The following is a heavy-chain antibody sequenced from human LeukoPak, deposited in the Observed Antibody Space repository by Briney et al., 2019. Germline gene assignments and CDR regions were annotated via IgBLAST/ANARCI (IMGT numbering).Heavy chain of an antibody. CDR1: GGSFSGSY. V-gene: IGHV4-34*01. Sequence: PSETLSLTCAVSGGSFSGSYWSWIRHPLGKGLWWSGEINHSGITNYNTSLKNRVTISVDTSKNQFSLKLSSVTAADTAVYYCARGRGHIWGYSGYDWRPVSSRYYFDYWGQGTLVTVSS. D-gene: IGHD5-12*01. CDR3: ARGRGHIWGYSGYDWRPVSSRYYFDY. J-gene: IGHJ4*02. CDR2: INHSGIT.